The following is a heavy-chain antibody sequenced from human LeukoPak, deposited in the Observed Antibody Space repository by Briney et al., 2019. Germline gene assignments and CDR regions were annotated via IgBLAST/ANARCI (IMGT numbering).Heavy chain of an antibody. Sequence: PGGSLRLSCAAAGFTFSSYAMSWVRQAPGKGLEWVSSISGSGDSTYYADSVKGRFTISRDNSKNTLYLQMNSRRAEDTAVYHCAKERSLGVAAASNYWGQGTLVTVSS. CDR2: ISGSGDST. V-gene: IGHV3-23*01. J-gene: IGHJ4*02. CDR1: GFTFSSYA. D-gene: IGHD6-13*01. CDR3: AKERSLGVAAASNY.